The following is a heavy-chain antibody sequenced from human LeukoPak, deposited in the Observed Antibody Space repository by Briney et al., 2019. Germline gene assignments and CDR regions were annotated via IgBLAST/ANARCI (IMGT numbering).Heavy chain of an antibody. CDR2: IYTSGST. Sequence: PSETLSLTCTVSGGSISSYYWSWIRQPAGKGLEWIGRIYTSGSTNYNPSLKSRVTMSVDTPKNQFSLKLSSVTAADTAVYYCARTTVTPGGYYFDYWGQGTLVTVSS. CDR1: GGSISSYY. V-gene: IGHV4-4*07. J-gene: IGHJ4*02. CDR3: ARTTVTPGGYYFDY. D-gene: IGHD4-11*01.